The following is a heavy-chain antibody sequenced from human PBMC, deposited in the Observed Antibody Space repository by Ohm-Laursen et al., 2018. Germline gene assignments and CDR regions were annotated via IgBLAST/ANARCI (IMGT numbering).Heavy chain of an antibody. CDR3: ARGLTRSAFDI. CDR1: GYTFTAYY. CDR2: IKPNSGGT. V-gene: IGHV1-2*02. Sequence: ASVKVSCKASGYTFTAYYMHWVRQAPGQGLEWMGWIKPNSGGTNYAQKFQGRVTMTRDTSISTDYMEVSSLTSDDTAVYYCARGLTRSAFDIWGQGTMVTVSS. D-gene: IGHD4/OR15-4a*01. J-gene: IGHJ3*02.